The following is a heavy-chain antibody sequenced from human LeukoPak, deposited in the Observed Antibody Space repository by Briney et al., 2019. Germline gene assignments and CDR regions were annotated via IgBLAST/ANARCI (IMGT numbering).Heavy chain of an antibody. CDR2: IYTSGST. J-gene: IGHJ4*02. Sequence: SETLSLTCTVSGYSISNGYYWGWIRQPAGKGLEWIGRIYTSGSTNYNPSLKSRVTMSVDTSKNQFSLKLSSVTAADTAVYYCARDRALRPDYWGQGTLVTVSS. D-gene: IGHD3-10*01. V-gene: IGHV4-4*07. CDR3: ARDRALRPDY. CDR1: GYSISNGYY.